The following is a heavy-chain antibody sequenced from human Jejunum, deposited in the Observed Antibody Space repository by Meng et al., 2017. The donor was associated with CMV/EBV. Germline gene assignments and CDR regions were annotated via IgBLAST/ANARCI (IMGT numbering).Heavy chain of an antibody. CDR3: ARDVGGLDRNWFDP. J-gene: IGHJ5*02. V-gene: IGHV1-2*02. D-gene: IGHD3-9*01. CDR2: INPNSGGT. Sequence: ASASTFTGYYMHWVRQAPGQGLEWMGWINPNSGGTNYAQKFQGRVTMTRDTSISTAYMQLSRLRSDDTAVYYCARDVGGLDRNWFDPWGQGTLVTVSS. CDR1: ASTFTGYY.